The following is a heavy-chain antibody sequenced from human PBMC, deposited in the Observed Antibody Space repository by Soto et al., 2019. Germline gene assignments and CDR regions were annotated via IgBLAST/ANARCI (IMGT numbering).Heavy chain of an antibody. CDR1: GGSVSSGSYY. CDR2: IYYSGST. J-gene: IGHJ1*01. CDR3: ARGGYYDSSGYYAPPEYFQH. D-gene: IGHD3-22*01. V-gene: IGHV4-61*01. Sequence: SETLSLTCTVSGGSVSSGSYYWSWIRQPPGKGLEWIGYIYYSGSTNYNPSLKSRVTISVDTSKNQFSLKLSSVTAADTAVYYFARGGYYDSSGYYAPPEYFQHWGQGTLVTVSS.